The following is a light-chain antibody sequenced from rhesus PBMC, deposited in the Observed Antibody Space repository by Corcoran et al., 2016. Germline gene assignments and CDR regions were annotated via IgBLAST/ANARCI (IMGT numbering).Light chain of an antibody. Sequence: DIQLTQSPSSLSASVGDTVTITCRASQTIHSWLAWYQQKPGKAPKLLIYKASTLESGVPSRFSGSGSGTDFTLTISSLQSEDFATYYCHHYSSSPLTFGGGTKVEL. J-gene: IGKJ4*01. CDR3: HHYSSSPLT. V-gene: IGKV1-22*01. CDR1: QTIHSW. CDR2: KAS.